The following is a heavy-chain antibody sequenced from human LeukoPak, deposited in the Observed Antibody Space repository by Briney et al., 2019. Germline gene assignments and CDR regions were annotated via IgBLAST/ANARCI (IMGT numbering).Heavy chain of an antibody. CDR2: ISRTI. J-gene: IGHJ3*02. V-gene: IGHV3-11*01. CDR3: ARRIWGADSQSHTFDI. D-gene: IGHD3-16*01. Sequence: KPGGSLRLSCAASGFTFSDYYMGWIRQAPGRGLEWISYISRTIYYADSVEGRFTISRDNAKNSLYLQMNSLRAEDTAVYYCARRIWGADSQSHTFDIWDQGTMVTVSS. CDR1: GFTFSDYY.